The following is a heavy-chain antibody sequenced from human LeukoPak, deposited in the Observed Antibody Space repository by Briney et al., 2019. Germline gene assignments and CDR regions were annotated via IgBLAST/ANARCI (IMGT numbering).Heavy chain of an antibody. Sequence: ASVKVSCKASGYTFTSYDINWVRHATGQGLEWMGWMNPNSGNTGYAQKFQGRVTMTRNTSISTAYMELSSLRSEDTAVYYCARGPHSSSWYPYYYYYMDVWGKGTTVTVSS. CDR3: ARGPHSSSWYPYYYYYMDV. D-gene: IGHD6-13*01. V-gene: IGHV1-8*01. J-gene: IGHJ6*03. CDR1: GYTFTSYD. CDR2: MNPNSGNT.